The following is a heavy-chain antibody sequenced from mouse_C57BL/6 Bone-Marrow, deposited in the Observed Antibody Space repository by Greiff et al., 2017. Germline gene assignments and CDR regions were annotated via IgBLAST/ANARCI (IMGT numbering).Heavy chain of an antibody. V-gene: IGHV1-42*01. CDR1: GYSFTGYY. J-gene: IGHJ2*01. Sequence: EVHLVESGPELVKPGASVKISCKASGYSFTGYYMNWVKQSPEKSLEWIGEINPSTGGTTYNQKFKAKATLTVDKSSSTAYMQLKSLTSEDSAVYYCARSVAGRFDYWGQGTTLTVSS. CDR2: INPSTGGT. CDR3: ARSVAGRFDY. D-gene: IGHD1-1*01.